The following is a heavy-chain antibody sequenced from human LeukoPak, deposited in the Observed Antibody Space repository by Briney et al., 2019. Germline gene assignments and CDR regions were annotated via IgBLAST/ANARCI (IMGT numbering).Heavy chain of an antibody. CDR3: ARHSNMVRGVINWFDP. CDR1: GGSISSSSYY. Sequence: SETLSLTCTVPGGSISSSSYYWGWIRQPPGKGLEWIGSMYYSGSTYHNPSLKSRVTISVDTSKNQFSLKLSSVIAADTAVYYCARHSNMVRGVINWFDPWGQGTLVTVSS. V-gene: IGHV4-39*01. CDR2: MYYSGST. D-gene: IGHD3-10*01. J-gene: IGHJ5*02.